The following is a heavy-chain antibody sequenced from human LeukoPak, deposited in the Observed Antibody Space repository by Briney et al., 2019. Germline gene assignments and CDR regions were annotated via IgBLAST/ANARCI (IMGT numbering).Heavy chain of an antibody. D-gene: IGHD3-9*01. Sequence: GGSLRLSCAASGFTFSSYGMHWVRQAPGKGLEWVAFIRYDGSNKYYADSVKGRFTISRDNSKNTLYLQMNSLRAEDTAVYYCAKGALYDILTGYSEFDYWGQGTLVTVSS. J-gene: IGHJ4*02. CDR3: AKGALYDILTGYSEFDY. CDR1: GFTFSSYG. CDR2: IRYDGSNK. V-gene: IGHV3-30*02.